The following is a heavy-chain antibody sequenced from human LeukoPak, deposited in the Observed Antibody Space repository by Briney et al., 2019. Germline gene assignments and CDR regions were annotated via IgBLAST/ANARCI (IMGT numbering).Heavy chain of an antibody. V-gene: IGHV1-69*05. J-gene: IGHJ5*02. CDR3: ARDLYCSSTSCYRDKWFAP. CDR2: IIPIFGTA. D-gene: IGHD2-2*02. Sequence: GASVRVSCKASGGTFSIYAISWVRQAPGQGLEWMGGIIPIFGTANYAQKFQGRVTITTDESTSTAYMELSSLRSEDTAVYYCARDLYCSSTSCYRDKWFAPWGQGTLVTVSS. CDR1: GGTFSIYA.